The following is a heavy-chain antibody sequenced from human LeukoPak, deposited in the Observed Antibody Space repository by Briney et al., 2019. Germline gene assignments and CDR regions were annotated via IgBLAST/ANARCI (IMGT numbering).Heavy chain of an antibody. CDR3: AREPDHYYDSSGSQGVL. D-gene: IGHD3-22*01. CDR2: IYYSGST. Sequence: PSETLSLTCTVSGGSISSYYWSWIRQPPGKGLEWIGYIYYSGSTNYNPSLKSRVTISVDTSKNQFSLKLSSVTAADTAVYYCAREPDHYYDSSGSQGVLWGQGTLVTVSS. J-gene: IGHJ4*02. V-gene: IGHV4-59*01. CDR1: GGSISSYY.